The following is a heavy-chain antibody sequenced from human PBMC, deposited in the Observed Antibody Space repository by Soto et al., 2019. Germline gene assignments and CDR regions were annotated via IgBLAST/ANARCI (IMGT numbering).Heavy chain of an antibody. V-gene: IGHV3-30*09. CDR2: ISYDGTNK. CDR3: ARDPKTSGGQHWAFSYFDS. CDR1: GFSFSISP. Sequence: GGSLRLSCAASGFSFSISPMHWVRQAPGKGPEWVALISYDGTNKFYADSVKGRFAISRDNSKSTLYLQVDSLRPEDAAVYYCARDPKTSGGQHWAFSYFDSWGQGTLVTVSS. J-gene: IGHJ4*02. D-gene: IGHD7-27*01.